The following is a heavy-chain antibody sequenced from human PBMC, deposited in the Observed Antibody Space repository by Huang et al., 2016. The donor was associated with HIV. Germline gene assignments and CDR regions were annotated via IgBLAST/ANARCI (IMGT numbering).Heavy chain of an antibody. Sequence: QLQLVESGGGVVQPGGSLRLSCVASGFDFRRHDMHWVRQAPGKGLEWITFIVYGGNNKQYGDSVTGRFTISRDNSKNTLYLQMNSLRPEDTAVYYCAKEEAGRFGAFDIWGQGTMVTVSS. D-gene: IGHD3-10*01. V-gene: IGHV3-30*02. CDR2: IVYGGNNK. CDR1: GFDFRRHD. CDR3: AKEEAGRFGAFDI. J-gene: IGHJ3*02.